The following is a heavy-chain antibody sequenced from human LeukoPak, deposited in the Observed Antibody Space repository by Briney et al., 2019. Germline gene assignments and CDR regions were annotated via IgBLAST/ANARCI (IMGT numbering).Heavy chain of an antibody. CDR2: ISSSSSYI. D-gene: IGHD4-23*01. V-gene: IGHV3-21*01. CDR1: GFTFSSYS. Sequence: GGSLRLSCAASGFTFSSYSMNWVRQAPGKGLEWVSAISSSSSYIYYADSVKGRFTISRDNAKNSLYLQMNSLRAEDTAVYYCARGGNSGPYFDYWGQGTLVTVSS. CDR3: ARGGNSGPYFDY. J-gene: IGHJ4*02.